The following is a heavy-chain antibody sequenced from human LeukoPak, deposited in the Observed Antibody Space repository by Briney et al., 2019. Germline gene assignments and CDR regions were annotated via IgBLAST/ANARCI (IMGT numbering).Heavy chain of an antibody. J-gene: IGHJ4*02. CDR3: AKVATEAFYFDY. CDR1: GFTFSSYA. CDR2: ISGGGGST. D-gene: IGHD5-12*01. V-gene: IGHV3-23*01. Sequence: GGSLRLSCAASGFTFSSYAMSWVRQSPGKGLEWVSAISGGGGSTHYADSVKGRFTISRDNAKSSLYLQVSSLRAEDTAVYYCAKVATEAFYFDYWGQGAQVTVSS.